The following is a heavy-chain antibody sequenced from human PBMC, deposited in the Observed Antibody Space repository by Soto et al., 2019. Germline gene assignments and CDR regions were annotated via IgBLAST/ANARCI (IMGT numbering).Heavy chain of an antibody. V-gene: IGHV3-23*01. CDR2: TRGGGGSP. J-gene: IGHJ4*02. CDR3: ATARCLPTDCYVPDY. D-gene: IGHD2-21*02. CDR1: GFTFSTYT. Sequence: EVHLLESGGGLGQPGGSLRLSCVASGFTFSTYTMSWVRQAPGKGLEWVSSTRGGGGSPSYADSVQGRFSISIDNAKNTLYLQMNSLRGEDTATYYCATARCLPTDCYVPDYWGQGALVSVSS.